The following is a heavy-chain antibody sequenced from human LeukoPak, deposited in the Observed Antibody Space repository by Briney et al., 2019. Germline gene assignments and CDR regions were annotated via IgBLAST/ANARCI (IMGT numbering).Heavy chain of an antibody. CDR3: ASLKTHVVVPAAPGDYYYYMDV. D-gene: IGHD2-2*01. Sequence: GGSLRLSCAASGFTFSSYAMSWVRQAPGKGLEWVSAISGSGGSTYYADSVKGRFTISRDNSKNTLYLQMNSLRAEDTAVYYCASLKTHVVVPAAPGDYYYYMDVWGKGTTVTVSS. CDR2: ISGSGGST. J-gene: IGHJ6*03. CDR1: GFTFSSYA. V-gene: IGHV3-23*01.